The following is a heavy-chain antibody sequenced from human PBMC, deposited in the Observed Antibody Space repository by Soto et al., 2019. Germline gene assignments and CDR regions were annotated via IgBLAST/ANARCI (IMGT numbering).Heavy chain of an antibody. J-gene: IGHJ4*02. CDR2: IKSETDGGAT. Sequence: EVQLVESGGGLVKPGGSLRLSCAASGFMGSKAWGNWVRQAPGKGLEWVGRIKSETDGGATDYGTPVEGRFTISRDDSKSMLYLQMNSLKTEDTAIYYCTTDKSYWGQGTLVTVSA. V-gene: IGHV3-15*07. CDR3: TTDKSY. CDR1: GFMGSKAW.